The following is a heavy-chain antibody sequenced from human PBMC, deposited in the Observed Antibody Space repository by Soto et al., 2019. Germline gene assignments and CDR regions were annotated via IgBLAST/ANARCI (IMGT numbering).Heavy chain of an antibody. CDR1: GVTFSSYA. J-gene: IGHJ3*02. CDR2: ISGSGGST. D-gene: IGHD3-9*01. V-gene: IGHV3-23*01. Sequence: GGSLRLSCAASGVTFSSYAMSWVRQAPGKGLEWVSAISGSGGSTYYADSVKGRFTISRDNSKNTLYLQMNSLRAEDTAVYYSAKDPDLRYFDWLSPDAFDIWGQGTMVTVSS. CDR3: AKDPDLRYFDWLSPDAFDI.